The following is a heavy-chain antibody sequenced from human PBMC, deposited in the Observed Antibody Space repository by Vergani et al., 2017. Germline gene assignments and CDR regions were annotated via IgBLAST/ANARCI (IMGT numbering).Heavy chain of an antibody. V-gene: IGHV1-58*02. CDR1: GFTFTSSA. D-gene: IGHD3/OR15-3a*01. Sequence: QMQLVQSGPEVKKPGTSVKVSCKASGFTFTSSAMQWVRQARGQRLEWIGWIVVGSGNTNYAQKFQERVTITRDMPKSTAYMELSSLRSEDTAVYYCAAGPGGWTGDPDAFDIWGQGTMVTVSS. CDR2: IVVGSGNT. J-gene: IGHJ3*02. CDR3: AAGPGGWTGDPDAFDI.